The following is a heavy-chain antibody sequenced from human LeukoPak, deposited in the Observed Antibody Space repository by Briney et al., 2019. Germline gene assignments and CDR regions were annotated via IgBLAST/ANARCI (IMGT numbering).Heavy chain of an antibody. Sequence: GGSLRLSRAASRFTPSRDRMYWVRHAPGKGLVWVSRINTDGTSRSYADSVKGRFTISRDNSKNTLYLQMNSLRAEDTAVYYCAKPGDFWSGYPYYFDYWGQGTLVTVSS. J-gene: IGHJ4*02. V-gene: IGHV3-74*01. CDR1: RFTPSRDR. D-gene: IGHD3-3*01. CDR3: AKPGDFWSGYPYYFDY. CDR2: INTDGTSR.